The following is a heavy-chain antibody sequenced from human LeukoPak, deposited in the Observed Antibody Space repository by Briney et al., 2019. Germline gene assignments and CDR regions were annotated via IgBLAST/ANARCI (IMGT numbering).Heavy chain of an antibody. J-gene: IGHJ4*02. V-gene: IGHV3-23*01. CDR1: GFTFSSYA. Sequence: GGSLRLSCAASGFTFSSYAMSWVRQAPGKGLEWVSAISGSGGSTYYADSVKGRFTISRDNSKNTLYLQMNSLRAEDTAVYYCAKYSQYCSSTSSPSDPLDYWGQGTLVTVSS. CDR2: ISGSGGST. CDR3: AKYSQYCSSTSSPSDPLDY. D-gene: IGHD2-2*01.